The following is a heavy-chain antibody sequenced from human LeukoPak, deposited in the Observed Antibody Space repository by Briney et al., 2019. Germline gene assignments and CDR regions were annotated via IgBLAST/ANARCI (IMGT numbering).Heavy chain of an antibody. Sequence: PGGSLRLSCAASGVTFSGSAMHWVRQASGKGLEWVVRIRSKANSYATAYAASVKGRFTISRDDSKNTAYLQMNSLKTEDTAVYYCLLSNLHYYYYYMDVWGKGTTVTVSS. CDR3: LLSNLHYYYYYMDV. CDR2: IRSKANSYAT. CDR1: GVTFSGSA. J-gene: IGHJ6*03. V-gene: IGHV3-73*01.